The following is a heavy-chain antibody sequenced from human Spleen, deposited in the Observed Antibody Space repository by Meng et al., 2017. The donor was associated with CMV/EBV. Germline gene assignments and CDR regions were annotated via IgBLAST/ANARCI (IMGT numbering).Heavy chain of an antibody. CDR3: ARVGLGMDV. CDR2: ISWSSGSK. Sequence: SLKISCAASGFTFDDYSMHWVRQAPGKGLEWVSGISWSSGSKGYADSVKGRFSISRDNAKNSLYLQMDSLRAEDTALYYCARVGLGMDVWGQGTTVTVSS. J-gene: IGHJ6*02. V-gene: IGHV3-9*01. CDR1: GFTFDDYS.